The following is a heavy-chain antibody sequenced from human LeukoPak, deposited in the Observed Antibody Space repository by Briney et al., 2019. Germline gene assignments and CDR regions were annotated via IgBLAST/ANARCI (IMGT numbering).Heavy chain of an antibody. J-gene: IGHJ6*04. CDR3: ARDGDVSFWVSYGTYNYYYHMDV. CDR2: IKEDGSEK. V-gene: IGHV3-7*01. CDR1: GFTFSNYW. Sequence: GGSLRLSCAASGFTFSNYWMSWVRQAPGKGLEWVANIKEDGSEKDYVDSVKGRFTISRDNAQSSLYLQMDSLRAEDTAVYYCARDGDVSFWVSYGTYNYYYHMDVWGKGTTVTVSS. D-gene: IGHD3-16*01.